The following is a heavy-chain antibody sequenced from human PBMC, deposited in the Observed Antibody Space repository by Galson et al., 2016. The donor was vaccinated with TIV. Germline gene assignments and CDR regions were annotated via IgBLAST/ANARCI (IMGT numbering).Heavy chain of an antibody. CDR2: IIPIAGIS. CDR1: GGTLSNDP. CDR3: ARLTPCGGDCYYFDR. J-gene: IGHJ4*02. Sequence: SVKVSCKASGGTLSNDPITWVRQASGQGLEWMGGIIPIAGISDNSQKFQGRVSITADVSTNTVYMELSSLRSEDTAVYYCARLTPCGGDCYYFDRWGQGTLVTVSS. D-gene: IGHD2-21*02. V-gene: IGHV1-69*10.